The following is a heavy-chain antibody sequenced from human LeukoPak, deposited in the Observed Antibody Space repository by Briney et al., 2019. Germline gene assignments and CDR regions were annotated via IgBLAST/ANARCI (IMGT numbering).Heavy chain of an antibody. CDR2: ISAYNGNT. D-gene: IGHD7-27*01. J-gene: IGHJ4*02. V-gene: IGHV1-18*01. Sequence: ASVKVSCKASGYTFISYGITWVRQAPEQGLEWMGWISAYNGNTNYAQSLQGRVTMTTDTSTSTAYMELRSLKSDDTAMYYCARGSHWGSEDYWGQGTLVTVSS. CDR3: ARGSHWGSEDY. CDR1: GYTFISYG.